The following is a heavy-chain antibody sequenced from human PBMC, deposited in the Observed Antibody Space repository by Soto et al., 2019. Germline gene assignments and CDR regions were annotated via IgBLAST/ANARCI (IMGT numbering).Heavy chain of an antibody. J-gene: IGHJ4*02. CDR3: AAWAEGATEVH. D-gene: IGHD2-15*01. V-gene: IGHV3-33*01. CDR1: GFSFSVYG. Sequence: GGSLRLSCETSGFSFSVYGMHWVRQAPGKGLEWVAVIWYDASKQFYAASVEGRFTISRDNSKAILYLQMNSLRAEDTAVYYCAAWAEGATEVHWGQGTLVTV. CDR2: IWYDASKQ.